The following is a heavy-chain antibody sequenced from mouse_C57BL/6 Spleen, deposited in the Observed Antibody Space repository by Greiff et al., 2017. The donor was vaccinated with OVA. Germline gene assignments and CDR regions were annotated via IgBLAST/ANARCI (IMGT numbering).Heavy chain of an antibody. CDR1: GYAFSSSW. Sequence: VKLQQSGPELVKPGASVKISCKASGYAFSSSWMNWVKQRPGKGLEWIGRIYPGDGDTNYNGKFKGKATLTADKSSSTAYMQLSSLTSEDSAVYFCARGGLNWGPFDYWGQGTTLTVSS. CDR2: IYPGDGDT. J-gene: IGHJ2*01. V-gene: IGHV1-82*01. CDR3: ARGGLNWGPFDY. D-gene: IGHD4-1*01.